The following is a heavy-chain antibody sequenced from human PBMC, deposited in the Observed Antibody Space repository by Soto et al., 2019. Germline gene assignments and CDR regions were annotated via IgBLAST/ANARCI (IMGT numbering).Heavy chain of an antibody. Sequence: PGGSLRLSCAASGFTFSSYSMNWVRQAPGKGLEWVSYISSSSSTIYYADSVKGRFTISRDNAKNTLYLQMNSLRAEDTAVYYCAKGLYYYESSAYMGYWGQGTLVTVSS. V-gene: IGHV3-48*01. CDR2: ISSSSSTI. CDR1: GFTFSSYS. D-gene: IGHD3-22*01. J-gene: IGHJ4*02. CDR3: AKGLYYYESSAYMGY.